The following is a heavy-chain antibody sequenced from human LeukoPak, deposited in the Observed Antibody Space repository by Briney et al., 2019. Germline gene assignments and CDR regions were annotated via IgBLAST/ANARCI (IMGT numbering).Heavy chain of an antibody. Sequence: GGSLRLSCAASGFTFSIYWMTWVRQAPGKGLEWVANIKEDGSVKYYVDSVKGRFTISRDNAKKSLYLQMNNLRGEETAVYFCARRWKLSLDVWGQGTTVTVSS. V-gene: IGHV3-7*01. D-gene: IGHD5-24*01. CDR1: GFTFSIYW. CDR2: IKEDGSVK. CDR3: ARRWKLSLDV. J-gene: IGHJ6*02.